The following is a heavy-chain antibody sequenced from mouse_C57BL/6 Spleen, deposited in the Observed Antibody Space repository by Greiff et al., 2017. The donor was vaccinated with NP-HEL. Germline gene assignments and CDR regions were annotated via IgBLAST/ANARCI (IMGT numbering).Heavy chain of an antibody. CDR2: ISNGGGST. Sequence: DVMLVESGGGLVQPGGSLKLSCAASGFTFSDYYMYWVRQTPEKRLEWVAYISNGGGSTYYPDTVKGRFTISRDNAKNTLYLQMSRLKSEDTAMYYCARHLTGYFDYWGQGTTLTVSS. J-gene: IGHJ2*01. CDR3: ARHLTGYFDY. CDR1: GFTFSDYY. D-gene: IGHD4-1*01. V-gene: IGHV5-12*01.